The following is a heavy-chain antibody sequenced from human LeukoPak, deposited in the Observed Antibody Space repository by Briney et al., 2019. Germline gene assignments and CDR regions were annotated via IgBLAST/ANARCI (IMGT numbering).Heavy chain of an antibody. V-gene: IGHV1-69*13. CDR1: GGTFSSYA. CDR2: IIPIFGTA. CDR3: ARERYCSSTSCKYYFDY. J-gene: IGHJ4*02. Sequence: ASVKVSCKASGGTFSSYAISWVRQAPGQGLEWMGGIIPIFGTANYAQKFQGRVTITADESTSTAYMELSSLRSEDTAVYYCARERYCSSTSCKYYFDYWGQGTLVTVSS. D-gene: IGHD2-2*01.